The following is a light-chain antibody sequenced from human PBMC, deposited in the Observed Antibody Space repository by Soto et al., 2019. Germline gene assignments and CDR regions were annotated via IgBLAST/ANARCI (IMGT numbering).Light chain of an antibody. J-gene: IGKJ5*01. CDR1: QSVSSNY. CDR3: QQHFNGPIT. Sequence: EFVLTHSPGTLSLSPGERVTLPCRAIQSVSSNYLAWHQQKPGQAPRLLIYGASTRATGIPARFSGSASGTDFTLTISSLEPEDFAVYYCQQHFNGPITFGQGTRLEIK. V-gene: IGKV3D-20*02. CDR2: GAS.